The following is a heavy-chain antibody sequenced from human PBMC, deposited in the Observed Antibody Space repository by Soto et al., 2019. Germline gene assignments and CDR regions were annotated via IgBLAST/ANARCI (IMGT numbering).Heavy chain of an antibody. CDR3: TMPYGSGGYHFNAFDI. V-gene: IGHV3-15*07. CDR2: IKSKSDGGTT. J-gene: IGHJ3*02. CDR1: GLIFSNAW. D-gene: IGHD3-10*01. Sequence: GGSLRLSCAASGLIFSNAWMNWVRQAPGKGLEWVGRIKSKSDGGTTHYAAPVKGRFTISRDDSKDTLYLQMNSLKIEDTAVYYCTMPYGSGGYHFNAFDIWGQGTMVTVSS.